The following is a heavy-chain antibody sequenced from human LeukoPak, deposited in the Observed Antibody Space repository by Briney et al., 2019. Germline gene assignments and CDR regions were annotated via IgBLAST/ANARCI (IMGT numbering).Heavy chain of an antibody. J-gene: IGHJ6*03. CDR1: GDSVSSNSAA. Sequence: SQTLSLTCAISGDSVSSNSAAWNWIRQSPSRGLEWLGRTYYRSKWYDDYAVSVKSRITINPDTSKNQFSLQLNSVTPEDTAVYYCVRSTVPYFSRYLYMDVWGKGTTVTVSS. CDR2: TYYRSKWYD. D-gene: IGHD2/OR15-2a*01. CDR3: VRSTVPYFSRYLYMDV. V-gene: IGHV6-1*01.